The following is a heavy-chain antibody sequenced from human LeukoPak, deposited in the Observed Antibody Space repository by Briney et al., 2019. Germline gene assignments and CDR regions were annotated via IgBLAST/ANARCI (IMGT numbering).Heavy chain of an antibody. D-gene: IGHD6-19*01. V-gene: IGHV3-21*01. Sequence: GGSLRLSCAASGFTLSSYSMTWVRQAPGKGLEWVSSISSSSSYIYYADSVKGRFTISRDNAKNSLYLQMNSLRAEDTAVYYCARDRTGWTIDYWGQGTLVTVSS. J-gene: IGHJ4*02. CDR1: GFTLSSYS. CDR3: ARDRTGWTIDY. CDR2: ISSSSSYI.